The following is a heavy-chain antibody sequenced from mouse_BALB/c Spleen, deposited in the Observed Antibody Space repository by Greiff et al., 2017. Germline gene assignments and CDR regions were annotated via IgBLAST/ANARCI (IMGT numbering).Heavy chain of an antibody. J-gene: IGHJ4*01. Sequence: VQLQQSGAELVKPGASVKLSCTASGFNIKDTYMHWVKQRPEQGLEWIGRIDPANGNTKYDPKFQGKATITADTSSNAAYLQLSSLTSEDTAVYYCARGRPIYYAMDYWGQGTSVTVSS. V-gene: IGHV14-3*02. CDR3: ARGRPIYYAMDY. CDR2: IDPANGNT. CDR1: GFNIKDTY.